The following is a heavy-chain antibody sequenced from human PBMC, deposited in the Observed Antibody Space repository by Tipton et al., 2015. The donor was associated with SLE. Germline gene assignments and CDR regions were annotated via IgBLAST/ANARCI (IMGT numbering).Heavy chain of an antibody. J-gene: IGHJ6*02. V-gene: IGHV3-53*04. Sequence: QLVQSGGGLVQPGGSLRLSCAASGFTVSNNYMTWVRQAPGKGLEWVSVIYSGGSTYYADSVKGRFTISRHNSKNTLYLQMNSLRPEDTAVYYCAKDRPTEQLVYYYYGMDVWGQGTTATVSS. D-gene: IGHD6-6*01. CDR2: IYSGGST. CDR1: GFTVSNNY. CDR3: AKDRPTEQLVYYYYGMDV.